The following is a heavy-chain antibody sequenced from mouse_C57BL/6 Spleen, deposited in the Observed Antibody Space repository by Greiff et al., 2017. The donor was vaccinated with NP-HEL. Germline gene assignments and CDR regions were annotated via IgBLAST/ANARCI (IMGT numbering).Heavy chain of an antibody. CDR3: ARWGSNFPFDY. D-gene: IGHD2-5*01. Sequence: QVQLQQPGAELVMPGASVKLSCKASGYTFTSYWMHWVKQRPGQGLGWIGEIDPSDSYTNYNQKFKGKSTLTVDKSSSTAYMQLSSLTSEDSAVYYCARWGSNFPFDYWGQGTTLTVSS. CDR2: IDPSDSYT. J-gene: IGHJ2*01. CDR1: GYTFTSYW. V-gene: IGHV1-69*01.